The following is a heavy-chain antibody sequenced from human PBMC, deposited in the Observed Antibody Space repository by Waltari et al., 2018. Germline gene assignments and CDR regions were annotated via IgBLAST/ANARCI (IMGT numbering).Heavy chain of an antibody. CDR3: AREGSGWHNGHNWFDP. J-gene: IGHJ5*02. D-gene: IGHD6-19*01. CDR1: GGTFNLHT. Sequence: QGQLVQSGAEVKKPGSSVKVSCKAAGGTFNLHTFIWVRQAPGQGLEWMGRIIPILGTTNYAQKFLDRVSISADEYTSTVYMEVNSLRFEDTAVYYCAREGSGWHNGHNWFDPWGQGTLVTVSS. V-gene: IGHV1-69*11. CDR2: IIPILGTT.